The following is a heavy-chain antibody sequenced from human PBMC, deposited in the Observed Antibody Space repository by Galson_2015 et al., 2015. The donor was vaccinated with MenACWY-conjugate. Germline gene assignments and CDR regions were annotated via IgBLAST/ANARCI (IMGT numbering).Heavy chain of an antibody. Sequence: SLRLSCAASGFSVSNNYMSWVRQAPGKGLEWVSIIYNSGTTFYADSVKGRFTISRDNSRNTLYLQMNSLRAEDTATYFCARDRPFGAGTSGDFDYWGQGTLVTVSS. CDR2: IYNSGTT. D-gene: IGHD3-10*01. CDR3: ARDRPFGAGTSGDFDY. CDR1: GFSVSNNY. J-gene: IGHJ4*02. V-gene: IGHV3-66*03.